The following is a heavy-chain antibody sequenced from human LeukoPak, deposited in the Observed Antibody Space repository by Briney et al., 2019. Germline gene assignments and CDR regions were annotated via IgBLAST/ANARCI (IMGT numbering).Heavy chain of an antibody. Sequence: PGGSLRLSCAASGFTFSSYAMSWVRQAPGKGLEWVSAISGSGGSTYYADSVKGRFTISRDNSKNTLYLQMNSLRAEDTAVYYCAKDPRITISGVATSLDYWGQGTLVTGSS. CDR2: ISGSGGST. CDR3: AKDPRITISGVATSLDY. J-gene: IGHJ4*02. V-gene: IGHV3-23*01. D-gene: IGHD3-3*01. CDR1: GFTFSSYA.